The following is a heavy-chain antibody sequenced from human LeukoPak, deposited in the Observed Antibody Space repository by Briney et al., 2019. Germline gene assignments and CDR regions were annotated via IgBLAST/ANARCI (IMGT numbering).Heavy chain of an antibody. V-gene: IGHV4-59*01. CDR1: GGSISSYY. J-gene: IGHJ4*02. CDR2: IYYSGST. Sequence: SETLSLTCTVSGGSISSYYWSWIRQPPGKGLEWIGYIYYSGSTNYNPSLKSRVTISVDTSKNQFSLKLSSVTAADTAVYYCARLGARIDWGQGTLVTVSS. D-gene: IGHD3-22*01. CDR3: ARLGARID.